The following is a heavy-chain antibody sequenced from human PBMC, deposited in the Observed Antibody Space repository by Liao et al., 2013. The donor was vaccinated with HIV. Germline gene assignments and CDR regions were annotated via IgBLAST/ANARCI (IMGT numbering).Heavy chain of an antibody. CDR2: IYYSGST. CDR3: ARSQGGSYFSSYSYFHMDV. D-gene: IGHD1-26*01. CDR1: GGSISTYY. J-gene: IGHJ6*03. V-gene: IGHV4-59*01. Sequence: QVQLQESGPGLVKPSETLSLTCSVSGGSISTYYWSWLRQPPGKGLEWIGYIYYSGSTDYNPSLKSRVTISVDTSKNQFSLRLSSVTAADTAVYYCARSQGGSYFSSYSYFHMDVWGKGTTVTVSS.